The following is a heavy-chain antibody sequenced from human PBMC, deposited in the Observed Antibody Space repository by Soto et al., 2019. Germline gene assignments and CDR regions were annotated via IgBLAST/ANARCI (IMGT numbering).Heavy chain of an antibody. CDR3: AAATRDLHYYYGMDV. CDR1: GFAFSTSA. V-gene: IGHV1-58*03. CDR2: IVGGTADT. J-gene: IGHJ6*02. Sequence: QTQLLQSGPEVKKPGTSVKVSCRASGFAFSTSAVQWVRQARGQRLEWIGWIVGGTADTNYAQKFQDRVTITTDSSTNTAYLELGSLRFDDTVLYYCAAATRDLHYYYGMDVWGQGTTVTVSS.